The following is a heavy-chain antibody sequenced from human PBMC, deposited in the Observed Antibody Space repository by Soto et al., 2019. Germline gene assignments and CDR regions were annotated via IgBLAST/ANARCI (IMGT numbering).Heavy chain of an antibody. CDR3: ARQVFGSYFDF. CDR1: GFALSHYG. D-gene: IGHD3-3*01. Sequence: QIQLVESGGGVVPPGTSLRLSCTVSGFALSHYGIHWVRQAPGEGLQWVAVISNDGRDKQYAESVKGRITVSRDNAKGTVYLQINSLRPEDTAVYSCARQVFGSYFDFWGHGTLVTVSS. CDR2: ISNDGRDK. V-gene: IGHV3-30*03. J-gene: IGHJ4*01.